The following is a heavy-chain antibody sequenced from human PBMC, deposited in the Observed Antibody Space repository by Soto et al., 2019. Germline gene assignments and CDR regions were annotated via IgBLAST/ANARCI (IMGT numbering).Heavy chain of an antibody. Sequence: QVQLQESGPGLVKPSETLSLTCSVSGGSISNHYWSWIRQTPGKGLDWIGYIYYNGNTNYNPSLNRRGTMSVDTSRNQSSLKLNTVEAADTAVYYCTRANWYSEYWGQGTLVTVSS. CDR1: GGSISNHY. D-gene: IGHD7-27*01. CDR3: TRANWYSEY. J-gene: IGHJ4*02. V-gene: IGHV4-59*11. CDR2: IYYNGNT.